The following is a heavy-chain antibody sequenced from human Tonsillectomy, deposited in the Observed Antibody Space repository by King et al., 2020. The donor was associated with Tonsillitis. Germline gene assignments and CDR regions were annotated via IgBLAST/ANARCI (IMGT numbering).Heavy chain of an antibody. CDR1: GYSFTSYW. J-gene: IGHJ6*02. CDR3: ATTMVRGAIKRYYYYGMDV. Sequence: QLVQSGAEVKKPGESLKISCKDSGYSFTSYWIGWVRQMPGKGLEWMGIIYPGDSDTRYSPSFQGQVTTSADKSISTAYLQWSSLKASDTAMYYCATTMVRGAIKRYYYYGMDVWGQGTTVTVSS. CDR2: IYPGDSDT. V-gene: IGHV5-51*01. D-gene: IGHD3-10*01.